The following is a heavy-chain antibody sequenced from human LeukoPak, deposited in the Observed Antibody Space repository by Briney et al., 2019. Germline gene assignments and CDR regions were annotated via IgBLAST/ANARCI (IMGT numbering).Heavy chain of an antibody. J-gene: IGHJ5*02. CDR3: ARVSSNWFDP. CDR1: GGSFSGYY. D-gene: IGHD6-6*01. Sequence: SETLSLTCAVYGGSFSGYYWSWIRQPPGKGLEWIGEINHSGSTNYNPSLKSRVTISVDTSKNQFSLKLSSVTAADTAVYYCARVSSNWFDPWGQGTLVTVSS. V-gene: IGHV4-34*01. CDR2: INHSGST.